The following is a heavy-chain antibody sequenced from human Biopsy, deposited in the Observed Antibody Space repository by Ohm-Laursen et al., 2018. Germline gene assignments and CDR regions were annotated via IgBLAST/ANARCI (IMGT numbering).Heavy chain of an antibody. CDR1: GGSISSDY. V-gene: IGHV4-59*01. CDR3: ARATNSTGWPYYYFYGMGV. CDR2: IYYSGST. D-gene: IGHD2/OR15-2a*01. J-gene: IGHJ6*02. Sequence: GTLSLTCIVSGGSISSDYWSWIRQTPGKGLEWIGYIYYSGSTNYNPSLKSRVTISVDTSKNQFSLRLNSVTAADTAVYYCARATNSTGWPYYYFYGMGVWGQGTTVTVSS.